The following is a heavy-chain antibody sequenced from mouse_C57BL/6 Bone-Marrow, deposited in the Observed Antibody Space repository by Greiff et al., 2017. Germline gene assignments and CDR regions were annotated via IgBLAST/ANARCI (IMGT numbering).Heavy chain of an antibody. J-gene: IGHJ3*01. CDR3: ARERRPTIVTEAY. D-gene: IGHD2-5*01. Sequence: EVHLVESGGGLVKPGGSLKLSCAASGFTFSSYAMSWVRQTPEKRLEWVATISDGGSYTYYPDNVKGRFTISRDNAKNNLYLQMSHLKSEDTAMYYCARERRPTIVTEAYWGQGTLVTVSA. V-gene: IGHV5-4*01. CDR2: ISDGGSYT. CDR1: GFTFSSYA.